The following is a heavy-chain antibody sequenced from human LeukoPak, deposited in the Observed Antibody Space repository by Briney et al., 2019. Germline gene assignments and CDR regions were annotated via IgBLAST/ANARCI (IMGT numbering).Heavy chain of an antibody. J-gene: IGHJ5*02. CDR3: ARVSRPNWFDP. CDR2: MNPNSGNT. V-gene: IGHV1-8*01. Sequence: ASVKVSRKASGYTFTRYDINWVRQATGQGLEWMGWMNPNSGNTGYAQKFQGRVTMTRNTSISTAYMELSSLRSEDTAVYYCARVSRPNWFDPWGQGTLVTVSS. CDR1: GYTFTRYD.